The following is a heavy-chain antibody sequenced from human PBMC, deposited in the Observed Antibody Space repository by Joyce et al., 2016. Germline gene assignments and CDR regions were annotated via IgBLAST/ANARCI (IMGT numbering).Heavy chain of an antibody. CDR2: IQKDGSEK. D-gene: IGHD6-19*01. CDR1: GFIFTNYW. Sequence: EVQLVESGGGLVQPGRSLRLSCATAGFIFTNYWMSWVRRAPGKGLEWVASIQKDGSEKNYVDSVRGRFTISRDNDMNSVSLQMNSLRVEDTAVYNCARIRGSSDWFNGWGQGTLVSVTS. CDR3: ARIRGSSDWFNG. V-gene: IGHV3-7*03. J-gene: IGHJ5*02.